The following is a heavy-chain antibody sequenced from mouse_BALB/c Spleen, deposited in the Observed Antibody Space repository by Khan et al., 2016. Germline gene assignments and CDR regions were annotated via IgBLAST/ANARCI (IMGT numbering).Heavy chain of an antibody. CDR1: GYTFTSYY. CDR2: INPSNGDT. Sequence: QVQLKQSGAELVKPGASVKLSCKASGYTFTSYYMYWVKQRPGQGLEWIGEINPSNGDTNFNERFKSKATLTVDKSSSTTYMQFSSLTSEDSAVYYCTSAGYDYPFAYWGQGTLVTVSA. CDR3: TSAGYDYPFAY. D-gene: IGHD2-4*01. V-gene: IGHV1S81*02. J-gene: IGHJ3*01.